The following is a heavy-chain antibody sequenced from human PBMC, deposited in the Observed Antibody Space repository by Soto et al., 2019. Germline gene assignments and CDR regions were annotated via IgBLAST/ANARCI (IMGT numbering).Heavy chain of an antibody. CDR3: ASGTIDRPNAFDI. CDR1: GYTFTSYA. V-gene: IGHV1-3*01. D-gene: IGHD3-9*01. J-gene: IGHJ3*02. Sequence: GASVKVSCKASGYTFTSYAMHWVRQAPGQRLEWMGWINAGNGNTKYSQKFQGRVTITRDTSASTAYMELSSLRSEDTAVYYGASGTIDRPNAFDIWAQGTMVTGSS. CDR2: INAGNGNT.